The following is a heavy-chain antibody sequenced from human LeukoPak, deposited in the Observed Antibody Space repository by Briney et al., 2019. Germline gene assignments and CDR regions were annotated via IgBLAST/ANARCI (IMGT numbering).Heavy chain of an antibody. J-gene: IGHJ4*02. CDR3: ARENILTGCFDY. CDR2: IYTSGST. CDR1: GGSISSGSYY. V-gene: IGHV4-61*02. Sequence: SETLSLTCTVSGGSISSGSYYWSWIRQPAGTGLEWIGRIYTSGSTNYNPSLKSRVTISVDTSKNQFSLKLSSVTAADTAVYYCARENILTGCFDYWGQGTLVTVSS. D-gene: IGHD3-9*01.